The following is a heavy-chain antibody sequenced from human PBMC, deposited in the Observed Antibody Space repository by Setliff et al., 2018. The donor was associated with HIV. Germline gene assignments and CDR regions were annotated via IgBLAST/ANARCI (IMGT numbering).Heavy chain of an antibody. D-gene: IGHD3-16*01. Sequence: SVKVSCKASGGTYSSYTINWVRQAPGQGLEWMGRSIPILGIGNDEQAQKFKGRVTFTADKSTSTVYMELSSLRSEDTAVYYCARCGAGEWHLYMDVWGKGTAVTVSS. J-gene: IGHJ6*03. CDR1: GGTYSSYT. CDR2: SIPILGIG. CDR3: ARCGAGEWHLYMDV. V-gene: IGHV1-69*02.